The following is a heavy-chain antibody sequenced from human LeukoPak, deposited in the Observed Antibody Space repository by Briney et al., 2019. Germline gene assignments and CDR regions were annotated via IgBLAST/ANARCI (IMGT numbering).Heavy chain of an antibody. J-gene: IGHJ3*02. CDR1: GGSISSSSYY. V-gene: IGHV4-39*07. CDR2: IYYSGST. CDR3: ARSRLMELGYAFDI. Sequence: SETLSLTCTVSGGSISSSSYYWGWIRQPPGKGLEWIGSIYYSGSTYYNPSLKSRVTISVDTSKNQFSLKLSSVTAADTAVYYCARSRLMELGYAFDIWGQGTMVTVSS. D-gene: IGHD1-7*01.